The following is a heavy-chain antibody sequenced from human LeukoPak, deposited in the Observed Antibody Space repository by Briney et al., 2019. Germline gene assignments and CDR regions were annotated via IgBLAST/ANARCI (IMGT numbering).Heavy chain of an antibody. CDR1: GGSTRNYY. V-gene: IGHV4-59*08. CDR3: ARRVVTLRDDAFDI. Sequence: SETLSLTCSVSGGSTRNYYWSWIRQSPGRGLEWIGYVSYSGSTNYNPSLKSRVTISVDKSKNQFSLNLSSVTAADTAIYYCARRVVTLRDDAFDIWGQGTMVTVSS. D-gene: IGHD2-15*01. CDR2: VSYSGST. J-gene: IGHJ3*02.